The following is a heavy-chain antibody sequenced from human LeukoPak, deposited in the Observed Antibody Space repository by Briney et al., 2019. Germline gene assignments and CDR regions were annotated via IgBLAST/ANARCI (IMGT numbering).Heavy chain of an antibody. CDR3: ARQGIAAAANWFDP. CDR2: INPNSGGT. J-gene: IGHJ5*02. V-gene: IGHV1-2*02. CDR1: GYTFTGYY. D-gene: IGHD6-13*01. Sequence: GASVKVSCTASGYTFTGYYMHWVRQAPGQGLDWMGWINPNSGGTDYAQKFQGRVTMTRDTSISTAYMELSRLRSDDTAVYYCARQGIAAAANWFDPWGQGTLVTVSS.